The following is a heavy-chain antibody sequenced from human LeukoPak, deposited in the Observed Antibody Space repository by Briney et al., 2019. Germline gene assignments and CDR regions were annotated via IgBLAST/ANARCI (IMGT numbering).Heavy chain of an antibody. V-gene: IGHV5-51*01. CDR1: GYIFTNSW. Sequence: GEFLKISCKGSGYIFTNSWIGWVRQMPGKGLEWMGIISPGNSDTGYSPSFQGQVTISADKSISTAYLQWSSLKASDTAMYYCATENYGSGRNWGQGTLVTVSS. CDR3: ATENYGSGRN. D-gene: IGHD3-10*01. J-gene: IGHJ4*02. CDR2: ISPGNSDT.